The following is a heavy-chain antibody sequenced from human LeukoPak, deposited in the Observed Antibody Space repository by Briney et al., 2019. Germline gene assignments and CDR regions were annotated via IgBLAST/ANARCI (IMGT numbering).Heavy chain of an antibody. CDR3: ARDQSSGWPHYYYYGMDV. CDR1: GFTFSNYA. D-gene: IGHD6-19*01. CDR2: ISGSAGKI. Sequence: GGSLRLSCVASGFTFSNYAMSWVRQAPGKGLDWVSVISGSAGKIRYAGSVKGRFTISRDNSKNTLYLQMNSLRAEDTAVYYCARDQSSGWPHYYYYGMDVWGQGTTVTVSS. J-gene: IGHJ6*02. V-gene: IGHV3-23*01.